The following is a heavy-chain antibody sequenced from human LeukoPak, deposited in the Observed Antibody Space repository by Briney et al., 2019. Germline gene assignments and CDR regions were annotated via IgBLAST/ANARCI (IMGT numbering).Heavy chain of an antibody. CDR1: GYTFTSYY. J-gene: IGHJ3*02. Sequence: ASVTVSFKASGYTFTSYYMHWVRQAPGQGLERMGIIPPSGGSTSYAQKFQGRVTLTRDTSTSTVYMELNTLRYGDTAVYYCARDPEGAFDIWGQGTMVTVSS. CDR2: IPPSGGST. CDR3: ARDPEGAFDI. V-gene: IGHV1-46*01.